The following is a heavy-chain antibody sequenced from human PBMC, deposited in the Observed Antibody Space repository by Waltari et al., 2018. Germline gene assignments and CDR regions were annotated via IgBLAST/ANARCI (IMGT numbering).Heavy chain of an antibody. J-gene: IGHJ4*02. CDR2: IRSKPNNYAT. V-gene: IGHV3-73*01. CDR1: GFTFGGST. D-gene: IGHD6-13*01. Sequence: EVQVVESGGGLVQPGGSLKLSGAPSGFTFGGSTIHWVRQTSGKGLEWIGRIRSKPNNYATRYTASVEGRFTISRDDSENTAYLQMSSLMTEDTAVYYCTGGAVTGTDFWGQGTLVTVSS. CDR3: TGGAVTGTDF.